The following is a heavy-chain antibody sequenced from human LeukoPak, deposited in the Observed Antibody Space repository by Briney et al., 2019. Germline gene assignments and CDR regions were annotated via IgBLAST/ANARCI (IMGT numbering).Heavy chain of an antibody. V-gene: IGHV3-21*01. Sequence: GGSLRLSCAASGFTFSSYSMNWVRQAPGKGLEWVSSISSSSSYIYYADPVKGRFTISRDNAKNSLYLQMNSLRAEDTAVYYCARGFYDSSAFDYWGQGTLVTVSS. CDR1: GFTFSSYS. CDR3: ARGFYDSSAFDY. CDR2: ISSSSSYI. J-gene: IGHJ4*02. D-gene: IGHD3-22*01.